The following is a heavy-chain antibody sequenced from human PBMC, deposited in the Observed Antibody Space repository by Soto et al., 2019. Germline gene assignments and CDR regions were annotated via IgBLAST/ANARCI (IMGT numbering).Heavy chain of an antibody. Sequence: QVQLVESGGGVVQPGRSLRLSCAASGFTFSSYAMHWVRQAPGKGLEWVAVISYDGSNKYYADSVKGRFTISRDNSKNTLYLQMNSLRAEDTDVYYCARRVGAITYYFDYWGQGTLVTVSS. J-gene: IGHJ4*02. D-gene: IGHD1-26*01. CDR2: ISYDGSNK. V-gene: IGHV3-30-3*01. CDR3: ARRVGAITYYFDY. CDR1: GFTFSSYA.